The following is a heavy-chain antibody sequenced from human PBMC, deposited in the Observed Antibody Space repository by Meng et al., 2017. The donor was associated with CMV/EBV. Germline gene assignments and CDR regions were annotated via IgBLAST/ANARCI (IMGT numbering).Heavy chain of an antibody. CDR3: ASQYCYGTSCYDYYYYYAMDV. J-gene: IGHJ6*02. D-gene: IGHD2-2*01. CDR2: IIPMLGIA. Sequence: SVKVSCKASGGTFSSYSITWVRQAPGQGLEWMGRIIPMLGIANYAQKFQGRVTITADRSMSTAYMELSSLRSEDTAVYYCASQYCYGTSCYDYYYYYAMDVWGQGTTVTVSS. CDR1: GGTFSSYS. V-gene: IGHV1-69*02.